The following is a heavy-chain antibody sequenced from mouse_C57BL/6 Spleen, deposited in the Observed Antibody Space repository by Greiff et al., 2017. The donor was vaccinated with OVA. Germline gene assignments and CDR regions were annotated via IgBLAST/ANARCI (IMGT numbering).Heavy chain of an antibody. CDR1: GFTFSSYA. J-gene: IGHJ4*01. V-gene: IGHV5-4*01. CDR3: ARDDRRDYYAMDY. D-gene: IGHD3-2*01. CDR2: ISDGGSYT. Sequence: EVQLVESGGGLVKPGGSLKLSCAASGFTFSSYAMSWVRQTPEKRLEWVATISDGGSYTYYPDNVKGRFTISRDNAKNNLYLHMSHLKSEDTAMYYCARDDRRDYYAMDYWGQGTSVTVSS.